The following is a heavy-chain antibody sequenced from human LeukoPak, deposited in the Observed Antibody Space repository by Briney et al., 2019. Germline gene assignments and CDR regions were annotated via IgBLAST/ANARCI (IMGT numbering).Heavy chain of an antibody. Sequence: ASVNVSCKASGYTFTSYYMHWVRQAPGQGLEWMGIINPSGGSTSYAQKFQGRVTMTRDTSTSTVYMELSSLRSEDTAVYYCARDLPNYDFWSGYGMDVWGQGTTVTVSS. CDR3: ARDLPNYDFWSGYGMDV. CDR1: GYTFTSYY. D-gene: IGHD3-3*01. CDR2: INPSGGST. V-gene: IGHV1-46*01. J-gene: IGHJ6*02.